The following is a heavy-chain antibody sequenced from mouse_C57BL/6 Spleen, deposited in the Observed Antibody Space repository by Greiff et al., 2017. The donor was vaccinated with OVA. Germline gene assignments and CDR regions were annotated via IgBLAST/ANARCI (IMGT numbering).Heavy chain of an antibody. Sequence: QVTLKESGPGILQSSQTLSLTCSFSGFSLSTSGMGVSRIRQPSGKGLEWLAHLYWDDDKRYNPSLKSRLSISKDTSRNQVFLKHTSVVTADTATYYCARRAGWDGWYFDVWGTGTTVTVSS. CDR1: GFSLSTSGMG. CDR3: ARRAGWDGWYFDV. D-gene: IGHD4-1*01. CDR2: LYWDDDK. V-gene: IGHV8-12*01. J-gene: IGHJ1*03.